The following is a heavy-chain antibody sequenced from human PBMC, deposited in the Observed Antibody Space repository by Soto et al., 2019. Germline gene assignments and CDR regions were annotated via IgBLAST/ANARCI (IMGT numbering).Heavy chain of an antibody. CDR2: ISSSSSYI. CDR3: ARSLYCSGGSCSHYYYYGMDV. CDR1: GFTFSSYS. Sequence: GGSLRLSCAASGFTFSSYSMNWVRQAPGKGLEWVSSISSSSSYIYYADSVKGRFTISRDNAKNSLYLQMNSLRAEDTAVYYCARSLYCSGGSCSHYYYYGMDVWGQGTTVTVSS. D-gene: IGHD2-15*01. V-gene: IGHV3-21*01. J-gene: IGHJ6*02.